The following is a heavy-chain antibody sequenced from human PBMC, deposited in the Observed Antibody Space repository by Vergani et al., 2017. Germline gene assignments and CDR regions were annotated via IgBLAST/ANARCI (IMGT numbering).Heavy chain of an antibody. V-gene: IGHV4-39*07. D-gene: IGHD3-3*01. J-gene: IGHJ4*02. CDR3: ARGANYDFWSGYSYYFDY. Sequence: QLQLQESGPGVVKPSETLSLTCTVSGGSISSSSYYWGWIRQPPGKGLEWIGSIYYSGSTNYNPSLKSRVTISVDTSKNQFSLKLSSVTAADTAVYYCARGANYDFWSGYSYYFDYWGQGTLVTVSS. CDR2: IYYSGST. CDR1: GGSISSSSYY.